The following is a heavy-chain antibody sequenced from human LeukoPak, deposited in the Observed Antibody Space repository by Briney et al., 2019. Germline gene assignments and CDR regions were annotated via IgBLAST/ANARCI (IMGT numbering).Heavy chain of an antibody. CDR3: ARGTTYYDFWSGYYTGHFDY. Sequence: PSETLSLTCAVSGGSISNAGYSWSWIRQPPGKGLEWIGYMYYTGSTYYNPSLKSRVTISLDTSKNQFSLKLSSVTAADTAVYYCARGTTYYDFWSGYYTGHFDYWGQGTLVTVSS. D-gene: IGHD3-3*01. J-gene: IGHJ4*02. CDR1: GGSISNAGYS. V-gene: IGHV4-30-4*07. CDR2: MYYTGST.